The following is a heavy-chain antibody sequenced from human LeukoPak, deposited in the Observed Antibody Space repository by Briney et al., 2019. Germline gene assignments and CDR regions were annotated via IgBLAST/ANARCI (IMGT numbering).Heavy chain of an antibody. V-gene: IGHV3-33*01. CDR3: ARGTLYYDFWSGYS. CDR1: GFTFSSYG. CDR2: IWYDGSNK. D-gene: IGHD3-3*01. J-gene: IGHJ4*02. Sequence: GESLRLSCAASGFTFSSYGMHWVRQAPGKGLEWVAVIWYDGSNKYYADSVKGRFTISRDNSKNTLYLQMNSLRAEDTAVYYCARGTLYYDFWSGYSWGQGTLVTVSS.